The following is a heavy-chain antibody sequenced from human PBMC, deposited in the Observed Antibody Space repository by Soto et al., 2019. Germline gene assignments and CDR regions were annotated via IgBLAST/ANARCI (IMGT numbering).Heavy chain of an antibody. D-gene: IGHD1-1*01. V-gene: IGHV1-46*03. CDR2: INPSGGST. Sequence: GASVKVSCKASGYTFTSYYIQWVRQAPGQGLERMGIINPSGGSTNYAQKFKGRVTMTRDTSTSTVYMELSSLRSEDTAIYYCSRGYPPRDQLGNLPGAFWGQGTLVTVSS. CDR1: GYTFTSYY. J-gene: IGHJ4*02. CDR3: SRGYPPRDQLGNLPGAF.